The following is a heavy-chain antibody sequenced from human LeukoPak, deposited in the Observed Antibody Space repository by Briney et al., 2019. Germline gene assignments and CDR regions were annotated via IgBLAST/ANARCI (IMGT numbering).Heavy chain of an antibody. CDR1: GYTFTSYY. D-gene: IGHD5-12*01. Sequence: ASVKVSCKASGYTFTSYYIHWVRQAPGQGLEWMGIINPSGGSTSYAQKFQGRVTMTRDTSTNTVYMELSSLRSEDTAVYYCARAGGYIVATSYYFDYWGQGTLVTVSS. V-gene: IGHV1-46*01. CDR2: INPSGGST. CDR3: ARAGGYIVATSYYFDY. J-gene: IGHJ4*02.